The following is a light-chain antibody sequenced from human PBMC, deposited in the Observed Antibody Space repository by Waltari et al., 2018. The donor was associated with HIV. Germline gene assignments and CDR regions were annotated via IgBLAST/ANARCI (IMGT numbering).Light chain of an antibody. CDR3: MQGLQTPFT. CDR2: LGS. J-gene: IGKJ3*01. CDR1: QSLLHSNEYNY. V-gene: IGKV2-28*01. Sequence: IVMTQFPLPLPVNPGEPAAISCMSTQSLLHSNEYNYLNWFLQKPGQSPRLLLDLGSNRASGVPDRCSGGGAVTNFTLMIRRVRADDVGVYYCMQGLQTPFTLGPGTKVDI.